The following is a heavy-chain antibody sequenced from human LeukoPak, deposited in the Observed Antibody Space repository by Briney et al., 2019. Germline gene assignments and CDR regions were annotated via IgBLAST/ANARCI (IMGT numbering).Heavy chain of an antibody. J-gene: IGHJ4*02. Sequence: KTGRSLRLSCAASGFTFSSYGMHWVRQAPGKGLEWVAVIWYDGSNKYYADSVKGRFTISRDNSKSMLYLQMSSLRAEDTAAYYCAKVSWSWYFDSWGQGTLVTVSS. CDR3: AKVSWSWYFDS. V-gene: IGHV3-33*06. CDR2: IWYDGSNK. CDR1: GFTFSSYG. D-gene: IGHD1-26*01.